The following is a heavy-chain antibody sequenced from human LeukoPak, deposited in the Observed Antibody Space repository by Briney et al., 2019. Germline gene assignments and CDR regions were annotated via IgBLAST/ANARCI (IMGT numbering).Heavy chain of an antibody. CDR2: IYHSGST. Sequence: SQTLSLTCTVSGGSISSGGYYWSWIRQPPGKGLEWIGYIYHSGSTYYNPSLKSRVTISVDRSKNQFSLKLSSVTAADTAVYYCARQVYSSSWSYYFDYWGQGTLVTVSS. D-gene: IGHD6-13*01. CDR1: GGSISSGGYY. V-gene: IGHV4-30-2*01. J-gene: IGHJ4*02. CDR3: ARQVYSSSWSYYFDY.